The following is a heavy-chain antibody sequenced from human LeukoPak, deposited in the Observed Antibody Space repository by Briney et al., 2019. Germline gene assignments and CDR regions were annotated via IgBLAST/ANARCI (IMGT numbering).Heavy chain of an antibody. CDR3: AVDRKSIGGTCFED. CDR1: GLRFSSYS. J-gene: IGHJ4*02. D-gene: IGHD2-15*01. Sequence: PGGSLRLSCVVSGLRFSSYSFHWVRQAPGKGLEWVALISPDGINKYYEDSLKGRFTISRDNSRDTVYLELNSLTPEDTAVYFCAVDRKSIGGTCFEDWGRGTPVAVSS. CDR2: ISPDGINK. V-gene: IGHV3-30*04.